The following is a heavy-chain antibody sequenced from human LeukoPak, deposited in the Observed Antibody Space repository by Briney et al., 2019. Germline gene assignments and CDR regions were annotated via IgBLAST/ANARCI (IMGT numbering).Heavy chain of an antibody. V-gene: IGHV3-74*01. J-gene: IGHJ4*02. Sequence: HPGGSLRLSCAASGFTFSSYWMHWVRHVPGKGLVWVSRIDSDGSRKNYADSVKGRFTISRDNAKNTRYLQVNSLRAEDTAVYYCAREFTMIELCDYWGQGTLVTVSS. CDR2: IDSDGSRK. CDR1: GFTFSSYW. D-gene: IGHD3-22*01. CDR3: AREFTMIELCDY.